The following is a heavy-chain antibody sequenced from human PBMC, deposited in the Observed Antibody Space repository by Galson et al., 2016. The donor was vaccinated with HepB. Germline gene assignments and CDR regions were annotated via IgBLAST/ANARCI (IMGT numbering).Heavy chain of an antibody. Sequence: CAISGDSVSSNSANWHWIRQSPSRGLEWLGRTYYKSNWYSDYAVSVKSRITINPDTSKDQFSLRLNSVTPEDTAVYYCTRSSPFNTGTFVVWGQGTLVTFSS. J-gene: IGHJ4*02. D-gene: IGHD1-26*01. V-gene: IGHV6-1*01. CDR3: TRSSPFNTGTFVV. CDR2: TYYKSNWYS. CDR1: GDSVSSNSAN.